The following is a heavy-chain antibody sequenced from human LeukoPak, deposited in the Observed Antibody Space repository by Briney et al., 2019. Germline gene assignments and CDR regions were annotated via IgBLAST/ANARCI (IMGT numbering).Heavy chain of an antibody. CDR3: AGQNYYGSGSYYNYYYYYMDV. CDR2: IYYSGST. J-gene: IGHJ6*03. V-gene: IGHV4-59*12. D-gene: IGHD3-10*01. Sequence: SETLSLTCTVSGGSISSYYWSWIRQPPGKGLEWIGYIYYSGSTNYNPSLKSRVTMSVDTSKNQFSLKLSSVTAADTAVYYCAGQNYYGSGSYYNYYYYYMDVWGKGTTVTISS. CDR1: GGSISSYY.